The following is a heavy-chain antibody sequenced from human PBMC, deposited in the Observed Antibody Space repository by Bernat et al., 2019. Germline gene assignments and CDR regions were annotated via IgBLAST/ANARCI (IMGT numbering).Heavy chain of an antibody. D-gene: IGHD5-12*01. V-gene: IGHV4-59*01. CDR2: IYYSGST. J-gene: IGHJ4*02. Sequence: QVQLQESGPGLVKPSETLSLTCTVSGGSISSYYWSWIRQPPGKGLEWIGYIYYSGSTNYNPSLKSRVTISVDTYKNQFSLKLSSVTAADTAVYYCARLAISGYPYFDYWGQGTLVTVSS. CDR3: ARLAISGYPYFDY. CDR1: GGSISSYY.